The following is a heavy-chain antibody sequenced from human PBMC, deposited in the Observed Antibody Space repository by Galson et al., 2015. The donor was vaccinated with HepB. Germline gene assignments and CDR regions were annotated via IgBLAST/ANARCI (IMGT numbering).Heavy chain of an antibody. V-gene: IGHV3-49*03. J-gene: IGHJ6*03. D-gene: IGHD3-3*01. CDR2: IRSKAYGGTT. CDR3: TRDLRFLDPAHYMDV. Sequence: SLRLSCAASGFTFGDYAMSWFRQAPGKGLEWVGFIRSKAYGGTTEYAASVKGRFTISRDDSKSIAYLQMNSLKTEDTAVYYCTRDLRFLDPAHYMDVWGKGTTVTVSS. CDR1: GFTFGDYA.